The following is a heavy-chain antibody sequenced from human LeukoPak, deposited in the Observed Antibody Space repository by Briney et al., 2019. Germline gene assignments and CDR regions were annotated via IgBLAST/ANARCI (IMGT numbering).Heavy chain of an antibody. J-gene: IGHJ4*02. CDR2: IINSGGTT. D-gene: IGHD1-14*01. Sequence: GALRLSSALSVFTSTAYAMSWVRAAPGEGLEWVSPIINSGGTTYYADSVKGGFTISKDDSENTLYMQMNSLRAAETAVYYCAKATGSLLWGQGTLVTVSS. CDR1: VFTSTAYA. V-gene: IGHV3-23*01. CDR3: AKATGSLL.